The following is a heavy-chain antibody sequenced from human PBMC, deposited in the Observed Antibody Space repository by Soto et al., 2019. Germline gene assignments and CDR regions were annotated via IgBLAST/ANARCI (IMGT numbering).Heavy chain of an antibody. Sequence: QITLRESGPTLVKPTQTLTLTCTFSGFSLSTSGVGVAWIRQPPGKALEWLALIFGDGGERYSPSLKSRLTITKDTSRNQVVLTMTNIDPVDTATYYCTHRPTVTTSYCHYNSWGPGILVTVSS. CDR2: IFGDGGE. CDR1: GFSLSTSGVG. D-gene: IGHD4-17*01. CDR3: THRPTVTTSYCHYNS. J-gene: IGHJ4*02. V-gene: IGHV2-5*02.